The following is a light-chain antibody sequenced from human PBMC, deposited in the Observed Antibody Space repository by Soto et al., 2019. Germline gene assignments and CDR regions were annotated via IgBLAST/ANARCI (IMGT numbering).Light chain of an antibody. CDR3: QQYDISPWT. CDR2: GAS. Sequence: EIVLTKSPGTLSLSPGERAPLSCRASQSVSSTYLAWYQQKPGQAPRLLIYGASSRATGIPDRFSGSGSGTDFTLTISGLEPEDVAVYYCQQYDISPWTFGQGTKLDIK. CDR1: QSVSSTY. J-gene: IGKJ1*01. V-gene: IGKV3-20*01.